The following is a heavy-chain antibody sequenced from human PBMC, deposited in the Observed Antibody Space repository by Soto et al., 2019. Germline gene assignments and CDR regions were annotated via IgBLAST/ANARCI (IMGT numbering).Heavy chain of an antibody. CDR3: ARGDATKIVVTTYYAMDV. CDR1: GGSLSNYG. D-gene: IGHD3-9*01. V-gene: IGHV1-69*12. Sequence: QVQLVQSGAEVKKPGSSVKVSCKASGGSLSNYGISWVRQAPGQGLEWMGGIIPVFGTANYAQKFQGRVTMTADESTSIVYMDVTSLRSEATAVYYCARGDATKIVVTTYYAMDVWGQGTTVTVSS. CDR2: IIPVFGTA. J-gene: IGHJ6*02.